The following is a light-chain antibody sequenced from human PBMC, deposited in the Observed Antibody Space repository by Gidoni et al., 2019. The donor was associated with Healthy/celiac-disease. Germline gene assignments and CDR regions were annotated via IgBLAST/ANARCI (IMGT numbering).Light chain of an antibody. Sequence: DIQMTQSPSTLSASVGDRVTITCRASQSISSWVAWYQQKPGKAPKLLIYKASSLESGVPSRFSGSESGTEFTLTISSLQPDDFATYYCQQYNSYLCSFGQGTKLEIK. CDR2: KAS. CDR1: QSISSW. V-gene: IGKV1-5*03. CDR3: QQYNSYLCS. J-gene: IGKJ2*04.